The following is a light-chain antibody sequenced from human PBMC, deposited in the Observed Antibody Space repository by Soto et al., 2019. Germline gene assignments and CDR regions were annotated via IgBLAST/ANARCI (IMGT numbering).Light chain of an antibody. CDR1: QGIRHY. Sequence: DIQLTQSPSFLSASVGARVTITCRASQGIRHYLAWYQQKLGKAPSLLMYGASTLQSGVPSRCIGSRACREFTLTISSMQPEDVSTSFCQQVYSHHPAFGQGTRLDIK. CDR2: GAS. J-gene: IGKJ5*01. CDR3: QQVYSHHPA. V-gene: IGKV1-9*01.